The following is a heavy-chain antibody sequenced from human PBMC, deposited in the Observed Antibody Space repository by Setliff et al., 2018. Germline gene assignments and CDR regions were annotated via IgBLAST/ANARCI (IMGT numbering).Heavy chain of an antibody. CDR2: INTNTGNP. CDR3: ARDSSGWYYNFWSGSQIEY. D-gene: IGHD3-3*01. V-gene: IGHV7-4-1*02. Sequence: ASVKVSCKASGYTFTRYAMNWVRQAPGQGLEWMGWINTNTGNPTYAQGFTGRFVFSLDTSVSTAYLQISSLKAEDTAVYYCARDSSGWYYNFWSGSQIEYWGQGTLVTVS. J-gene: IGHJ4*02. CDR1: GYTFTRYA.